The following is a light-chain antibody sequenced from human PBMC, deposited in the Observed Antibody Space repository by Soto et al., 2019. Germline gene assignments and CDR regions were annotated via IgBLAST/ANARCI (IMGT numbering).Light chain of an antibody. Sequence: QLVLTQSPSASASLGASVKLTCTLSSGHSNYAIAWHQQQPEKGPRYLMKVNSGGSHIKGDGIPDRFSGSSSGAERYLFISSLQSEDEADYHCQTWGTRSAIVVFGGGTQLTVL. CDR1: SGHSNYA. V-gene: IGLV4-69*01. CDR2: VNSGGSH. J-gene: IGLJ7*01. CDR3: QTWGTRSAIVV.